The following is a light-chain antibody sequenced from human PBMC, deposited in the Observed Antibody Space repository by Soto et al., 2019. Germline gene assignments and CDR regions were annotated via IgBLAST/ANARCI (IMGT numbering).Light chain of an antibody. CDR2: GAS. CDR3: QQYGSSPGT. Sequence: EIVLTQSPGTLSLSPGERATLSCRASQSVSSSYLAWYQQKPGQAPRLLIYGASSRATGIPDRFSGSGSGTDFTLTISRLESEDFAVYYCQQYGSSPGTFGQGT. V-gene: IGKV3-20*01. CDR1: QSVSSSY. J-gene: IGKJ1*01.